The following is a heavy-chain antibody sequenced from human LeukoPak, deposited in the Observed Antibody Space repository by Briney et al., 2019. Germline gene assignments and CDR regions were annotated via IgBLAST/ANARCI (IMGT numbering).Heavy chain of an antibody. Sequence: GGTLRLSCAASGFTFSTYGMSWVRQAPGKGLEWVSATSASGDGTYYADSVKGRFTISRDNSKNTLYLQMNSLRAEDTAVYYCASRDGYNLGAFDIWGQGTMVTVSS. CDR1: GFTFSTYG. D-gene: IGHD5-24*01. CDR3: ASRDGYNLGAFDI. J-gene: IGHJ3*02. CDR2: TSASGDGT. V-gene: IGHV3-23*01.